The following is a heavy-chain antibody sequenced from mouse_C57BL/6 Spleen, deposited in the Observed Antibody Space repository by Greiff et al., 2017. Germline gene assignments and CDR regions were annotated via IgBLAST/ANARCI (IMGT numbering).Heavy chain of an antibody. CDR3: ARGWLDY. J-gene: IGHJ2*01. D-gene: IGHD2-2*01. Sequence: EVQVVESGGGLVKPGGSLKLSCAASGFTFSSYAMSWVRQTPEKRLEWVATISDGGSYTYYPDNVKGRFTISRDNAKNNLYLQMSHLKSEDTAMYYCARGWLDYWGQGTTRTGSS. V-gene: IGHV5-4*01. CDR2: ISDGGSYT. CDR1: GFTFSSYA.